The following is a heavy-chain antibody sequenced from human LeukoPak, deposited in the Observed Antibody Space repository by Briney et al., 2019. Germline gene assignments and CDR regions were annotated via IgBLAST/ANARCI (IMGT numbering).Heavy chain of an antibody. CDR2: INPNSGGT. Sequence: GASVKVSCKASGYTFTGYYMHWVRQAPGQGLEWMGWINPNSGGTNYAQKFQGRVTMTEDTSTDTAYMELSSLRSEDTAVYYCATANLRNYYDSSGYYTDWGQGTLVTVSS. V-gene: IGHV1-2*02. CDR1: GYTFTGYY. D-gene: IGHD3-22*01. J-gene: IGHJ4*02. CDR3: ATANLRNYYDSSGYYTD.